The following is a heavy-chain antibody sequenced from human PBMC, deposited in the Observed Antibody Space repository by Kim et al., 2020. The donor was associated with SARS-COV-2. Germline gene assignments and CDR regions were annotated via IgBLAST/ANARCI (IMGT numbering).Heavy chain of an antibody. J-gene: IGHJ4*02. CDR2: IWYGGSNK. CDR1: GFTFSSYG. CDR3: ARAARSRQWLIDY. V-gene: IGHV3-33*01. D-gene: IGHD6-19*01. Sequence: GGSLRLSCAASGFTFSSYGMHWVRQAPGKGLEWVAVIWYGGSNKYYADSVKGRFTISRDNSKNTLYLQMNSLRAEDTAVYYCARAARSRQWLIDYWCQGT.